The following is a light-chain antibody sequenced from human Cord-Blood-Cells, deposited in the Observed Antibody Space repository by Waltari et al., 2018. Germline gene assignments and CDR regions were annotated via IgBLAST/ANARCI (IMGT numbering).Light chain of an antibody. CDR2: EGS. CDR1: SSDVGCYNL. J-gene: IGLJ1*01. CDR3: CSYAGSNYV. V-gene: IGLV2-23*01. Sequence: QSALTQPASVSGSPGQSITISCTGTSSDVGCYNLVSWYQQHPGKAPKLMIYEGSKRPSGVFNRFSGSKSGNTASRTISGLQAEDEADYYCCSYAGSNYVFGTGTKVTVL.